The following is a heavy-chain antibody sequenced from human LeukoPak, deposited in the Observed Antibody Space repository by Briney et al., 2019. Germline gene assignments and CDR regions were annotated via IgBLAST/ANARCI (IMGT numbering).Heavy chain of an antibody. Sequence: ASVKISCKASGYTFTSYGISWVRQAPGQGLEWMGWISAYNGNTNYAQKLQGRVTMTTDTSTSTAYMELRSLRSDDTAVYYCARGGVYGSGSYYTGGWFDPWGQGTLVTVSS. CDR3: ARGGVYGSGSYYTGGWFDP. CDR2: ISAYNGNT. J-gene: IGHJ5*02. V-gene: IGHV1-18*01. CDR1: GYTFTSYG. D-gene: IGHD3-10*01.